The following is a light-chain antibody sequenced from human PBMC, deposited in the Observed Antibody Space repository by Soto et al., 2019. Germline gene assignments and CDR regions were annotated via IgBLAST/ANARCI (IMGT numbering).Light chain of an antibody. J-gene: IGKJ4*01. Sequence: AIRMTQSPSSLSASTGDRVTITCRASQGLGSALAWYQQKPGKDPNVLIYDASTLQSGVPSRFSGSGSGTDFNLTISRLQSEDFATYYCQQYYNYPLTFGGGTKVDIK. CDR3: QQYYNYPLT. CDR1: QGLGSA. CDR2: DAS. V-gene: IGKV1-8*01.